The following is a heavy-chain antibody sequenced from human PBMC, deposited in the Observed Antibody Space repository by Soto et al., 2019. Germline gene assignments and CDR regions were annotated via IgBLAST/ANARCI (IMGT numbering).Heavy chain of an antibody. J-gene: IGHJ3*02. CDR1: GYTFTSYY. V-gene: IGHV1-46*03. Sequence: ASVKVSCKASGYTFTSYYMHWVRQAPGQGLEWMGIINPSGGSTSYAQKFQGRVTMTRDTSTSTVYMELSSLRSEDTAVYYCARVGAIVVVAATFGAFDIWGQGTMVT. CDR2: INPSGGST. D-gene: IGHD2-15*01. CDR3: ARVGAIVVVAATFGAFDI.